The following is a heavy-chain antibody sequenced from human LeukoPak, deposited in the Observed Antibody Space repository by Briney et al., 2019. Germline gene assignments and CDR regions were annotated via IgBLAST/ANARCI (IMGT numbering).Heavy chain of an antibody. D-gene: IGHD3-10*01. Sequence: SGGSLRLSCAASGFTFSSSAMIWLRQAPGKGLEWVSAISGSGGVTYYRDSVKGRFTVSRDNSKNTLYLQMNSLRAEDTALYYCAKNGSGTSRAFDVWGQGTMVTVSS. J-gene: IGHJ3*01. CDR3: AKNGSGTSRAFDV. CDR1: GFTFSSSA. V-gene: IGHV3-23*01. CDR2: ISGSGGVT.